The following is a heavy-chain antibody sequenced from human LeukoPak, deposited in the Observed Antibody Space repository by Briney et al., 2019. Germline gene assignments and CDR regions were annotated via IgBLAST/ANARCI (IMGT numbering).Heavy chain of an antibody. V-gene: IGHV4-39*01. CDR1: GDSINSYNYF. J-gene: IGHJ4*02. CDR2: IYYRGNT. D-gene: IGHD3-22*01. Sequence: TSETLSLTCTVSGDSINSYNYFWGWIRQPPGKGLEWVGSIYYRGNTYHNPSLKSRVTLSADTSMNQFSLKVTSVTAADTAVYYCARASGGYYWDFDYWGQGALVTVSS. CDR3: ARASGGYYWDFDY.